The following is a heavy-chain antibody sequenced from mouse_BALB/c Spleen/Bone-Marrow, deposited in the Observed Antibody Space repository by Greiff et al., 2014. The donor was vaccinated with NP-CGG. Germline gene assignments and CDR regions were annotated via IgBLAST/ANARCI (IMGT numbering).Heavy chain of an antibody. D-gene: IGHD3-1*01. CDR3: TRGQLGLPSMDY. V-gene: IGHV1S22*01. J-gene: IGHJ4*01. Sequence: LQQSGSELVRPGASVKLSCKASGYTFTSYWMHWVKQGPGQGLDWIGNIYPGSGSTNYDEKFKNKATLAVDTSSRTAYMQLSSLTSEDSAVYYCTRGQLGLPSMDYWGQGTSVTVSS. CDR2: IYPGSGST. CDR1: GYTFTSYW.